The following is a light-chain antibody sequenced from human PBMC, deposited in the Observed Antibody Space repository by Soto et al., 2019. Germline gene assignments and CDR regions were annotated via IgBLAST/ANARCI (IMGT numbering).Light chain of an antibody. CDR2: DAS. J-gene: IGKJ2*01. Sequence: DIQMTQSPSTLSASVGDRVTITCRASQSISGWLAWYQHKPGKAPKLLIYDASTLESGVPSRFSGSGSGTEFTLTISSLQPDDFATYFCQQYKTYSEFGQGTKVDIK. CDR1: QSISGW. V-gene: IGKV1-5*01. CDR3: QQYKTYSE.